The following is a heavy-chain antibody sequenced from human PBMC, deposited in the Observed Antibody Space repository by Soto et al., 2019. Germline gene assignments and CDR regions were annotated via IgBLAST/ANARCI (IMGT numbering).Heavy chain of an antibody. J-gene: IGHJ4*02. CDR1: GFTFSSYS. Sequence: GGSLRLSCAASGFTFSSYSMNWVRQAPGKGLEWVSSISSSSSYIYYADSVKGRFTISRDNAKNSLYLQMNSLRAEDTAVYYCARGTTVVIGGIFDYWGQGTLVTVSS. V-gene: IGHV3-21*01. CDR2: ISSSSSYI. CDR3: ARGTTVVIGGIFDY. D-gene: IGHD4-17*01.